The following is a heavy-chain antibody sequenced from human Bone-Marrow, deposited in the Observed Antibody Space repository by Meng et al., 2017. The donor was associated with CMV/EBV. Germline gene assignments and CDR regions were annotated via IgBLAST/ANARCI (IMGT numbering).Heavy chain of an antibody. J-gene: IGHJ5*02. CDR2: IYSGGSST. CDR1: GFTFSSYA. Sequence: GESLKISCAASGFTFSSYAMSWVRQAPGKGLEWVSVIYSGGSSTYYADSVKGRFTISRDNSKNTLYLQMNSLRAEDTAVEYCAKGSRGRYRWGQGTLVTVSS. CDR3: AKGSRGRYR. V-gene: IGHV3-23*03. D-gene: IGHD6-19*01.